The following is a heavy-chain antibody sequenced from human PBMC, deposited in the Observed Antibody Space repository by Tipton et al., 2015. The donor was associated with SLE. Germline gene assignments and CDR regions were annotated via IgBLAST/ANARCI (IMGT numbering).Heavy chain of an antibody. J-gene: IGHJ5*02. Sequence: TLSLTCAVSGGSFTMYYWSWIRQSPGKGLDWIGEINHSGSTNYNPSLKSRVTISVDTSKNQFSLKLSSVTAADTAVYYCARDWSDYSGSGTAYNWFDPWGQGTLVTVSS. V-gene: IGHV4-34*01. D-gene: IGHD3-10*01. CDR3: ARDWSDYSGSGTAYNWFDP. CDR2: INHSGST. CDR1: GGSFTMYY.